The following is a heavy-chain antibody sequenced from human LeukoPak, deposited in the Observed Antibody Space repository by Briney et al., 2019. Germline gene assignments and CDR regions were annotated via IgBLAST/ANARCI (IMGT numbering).Heavy chain of an antibody. CDR1: GGSISSGSYY. D-gene: IGHD5-24*01. J-gene: IGHJ4*02. V-gene: IGHV4-61*02. Sequence: ASETLSLTCTVSGGSISSGSYYWSWIRQPAGKGLEWIGRIYTSGSTNYNPSLKSRVTISVDTSKNQFSLKLSSVTAADTAVYYCARDFRDGYNYLFDYWGQGTLVTVSS. CDR2: IYTSGST. CDR3: ARDFRDGYNYLFDY.